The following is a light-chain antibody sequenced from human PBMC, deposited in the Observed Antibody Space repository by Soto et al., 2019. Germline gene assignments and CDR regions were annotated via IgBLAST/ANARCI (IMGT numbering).Light chain of an antibody. CDR1: QSVSSN. CDR3: QQYNDWWT. Sequence: EIVMTQSPATLSVSPGERATLSARASQSVSSNLAWYQQKPGQAPRLLIYGASTRATGVPGRFSGSGSGTEFTLTISSLQSEDFAVYYCQQYNDWWTFGQGTKVDIK. CDR2: GAS. V-gene: IGKV3-15*01. J-gene: IGKJ1*01.